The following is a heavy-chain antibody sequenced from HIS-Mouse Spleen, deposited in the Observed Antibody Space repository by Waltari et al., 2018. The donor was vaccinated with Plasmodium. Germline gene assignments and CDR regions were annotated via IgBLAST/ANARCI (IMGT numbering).Heavy chain of an antibody. D-gene: IGHD1-26*01. CDR3: ARRGGSYYYFDY. J-gene: IGHJ4*02. V-gene: IGHV4-39*01. CDR1: GGSISSSSYY. CDR2: IYYSGST. Sequence: QLQLQESGPGLVKPSETLSLTCTVSGGSISSSSYYWGWIRQPPGKGLEGIGSIYYSGSTYYNPSLKSRVTIAVDTSKNQCSLKLSFVTAADTAVYYCARRGGSYYYFDYWGQGTLVTVSS.